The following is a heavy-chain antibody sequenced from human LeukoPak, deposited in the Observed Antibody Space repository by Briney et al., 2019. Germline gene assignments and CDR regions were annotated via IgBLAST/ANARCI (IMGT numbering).Heavy chain of an antibody. CDR1: GGSIRSYY. D-gene: IGHD6-13*01. V-gene: IGHV4-4*07. CDR2: IYTSGST. J-gene: IGHJ5*02. Sequence: SETLSLTCTVSGGSIRSYYWNWIRQPAGKGLEWIGRIYTSGSTNYNPSLKSRVTISVDTSKNQFSLKLSSVTAADTAVYYCAREARTAAATVEWFDPWGQGTLVTVSS. CDR3: AREARTAAATVEWFDP.